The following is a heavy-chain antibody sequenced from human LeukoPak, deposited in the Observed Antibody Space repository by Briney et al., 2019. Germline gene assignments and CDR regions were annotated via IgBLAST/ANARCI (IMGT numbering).Heavy chain of an antibody. J-gene: IGHJ4*02. V-gene: IGHV4-59*12. Sequence: PSETLSLTCTVSGGSINNYYWSWIRQPPGKGLEWIGYIYSSGSTDYNPSLKSRVTMSVDTSKNQFSLKLTSVTAADTAVYYCARRHYYDSSGYYYYWGQGTLVTVSS. CDR1: GGSINNYY. CDR3: ARRHYYDSSGYYYY. CDR2: IYSSGST. D-gene: IGHD3-22*01.